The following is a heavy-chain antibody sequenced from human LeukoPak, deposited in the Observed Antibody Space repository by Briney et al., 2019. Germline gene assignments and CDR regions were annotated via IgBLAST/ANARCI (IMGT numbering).Heavy chain of an antibody. J-gene: IGHJ6*02. Sequence: SGGSLRLSCAASGFTFSSYWMHWVRQAPGKGLVWVSRINSDGSSTSYADSVKGRFTISRDNAKNTLYLQMNSLRAEDTAVYYCARELMDFYYYYGMDVWGQGTTVTVSS. D-gene: IGHD3-10*01. CDR1: GFTFSSYW. CDR2: INSDGSST. CDR3: ARELMDFYYYYGMDV. V-gene: IGHV3-74*01.